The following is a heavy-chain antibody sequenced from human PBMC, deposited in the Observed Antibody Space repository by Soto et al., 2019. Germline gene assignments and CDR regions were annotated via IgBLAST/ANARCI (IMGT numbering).Heavy chain of an antibody. CDR1: CVTISGGVYC. V-gene: IGHV4-61*08. Sequence: SDIMPLSCRVFCVTISGGVYCWSWIRQPAGKGLEWIGYIYYSGSTNYNPSLKSRVTISVDTSKNQFSLKLSSVTAADTAVYYCARYYYDSSGYGYDAFDIWGQGLMVTGSS. J-gene: IGHJ3*02. CDR2: IYYSGST. CDR3: ARYYYDSSGYGYDAFDI. D-gene: IGHD3-22*01.